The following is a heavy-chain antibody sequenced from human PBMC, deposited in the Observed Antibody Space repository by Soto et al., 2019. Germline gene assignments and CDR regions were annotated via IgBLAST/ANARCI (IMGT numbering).Heavy chain of an antibody. D-gene: IGHD1-26*01. V-gene: IGHV1-69*06. CDR2: IIPIFGTA. CDR1: GGTFSSYA. Sequence: ASVKVSCKASGGTFSSYAISWVRQAPGQGLEWMGGIIPIFGTANYAQKFQGRVTITADKSTSTAYMELSSLRSEDTAVYYCASTNSGSYWEFDYWGQGTLVTVSS. J-gene: IGHJ4*02. CDR3: ASTNSGSYWEFDY.